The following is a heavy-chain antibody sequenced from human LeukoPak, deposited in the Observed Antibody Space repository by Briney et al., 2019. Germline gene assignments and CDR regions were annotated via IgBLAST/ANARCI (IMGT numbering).Heavy chain of an antibody. V-gene: IGHV3-7*01. Sequence: GGSLSLSCAASGFTFSSYSMNWVRQAPGKGLEWVANINQDGSEKYCVDSVEGRFTISRDNAKNSLYLQMNSLRAEDTAVYYCARSDKLWFGESLFDYWGQGTLVTVSS. CDR3: ARSDKLWFGESLFDY. J-gene: IGHJ4*02. CDR2: INQDGSEK. CDR1: GFTFSSYS. D-gene: IGHD3-10*01.